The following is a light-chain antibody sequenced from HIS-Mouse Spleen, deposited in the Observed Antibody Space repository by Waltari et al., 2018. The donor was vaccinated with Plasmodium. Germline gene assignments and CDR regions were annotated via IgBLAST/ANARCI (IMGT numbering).Light chain of an antibody. Sequence: SYELTQPPSVSVSPGQTASITCSGDILGDKSACWYQQKPGQSPVLVIYQASKRPSGIPERFSGSNSGNTATLTISGTQAMDEADYYCQAWDSSTVVFGGGTKLTVL. V-gene: IGLV3-1*01. J-gene: IGLJ2*01. CDR2: QAS. CDR3: QAWDSSTVV. CDR1: ILGDKS.